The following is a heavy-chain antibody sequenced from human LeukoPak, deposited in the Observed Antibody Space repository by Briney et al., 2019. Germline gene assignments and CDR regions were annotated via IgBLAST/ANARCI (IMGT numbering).Heavy chain of an antibody. Sequence: PLETLSLTCTVSGGSISSSSYYWGWIRQPPGKGLEWIGSIFYSGTSYYNPSLKSRVTISVDTSKNQFSLKLSSVTAADTAMYYCASQSMTTSWGYFDSWGQGTLVTVSS. CDR2: IFYSGTS. CDR1: GGSISSSSYY. J-gene: IGHJ4*02. D-gene: IGHD3-16*01. V-gene: IGHV4-39*01. CDR3: ASQSMTTSWGYFDS.